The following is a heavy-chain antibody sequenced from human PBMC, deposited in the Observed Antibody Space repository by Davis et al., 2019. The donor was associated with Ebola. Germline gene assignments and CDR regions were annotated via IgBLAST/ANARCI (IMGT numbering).Heavy chain of an antibody. D-gene: IGHD6-13*01. Sequence: GESLKISCAASGFTFSSYTMSWVRQAPGKGLEWVSTISGSGDSTYFADSVKGRFTISRDNSKNTLYLQMNSLRAEDTAVYYCAKDALRTTSSSPTGGMDVWGQGTTVTVSS. CDR1: GFTFSSYT. V-gene: IGHV3-23*01. CDR3: AKDALRTTSSSPTGGMDV. CDR2: ISGSGDST. J-gene: IGHJ6*02.